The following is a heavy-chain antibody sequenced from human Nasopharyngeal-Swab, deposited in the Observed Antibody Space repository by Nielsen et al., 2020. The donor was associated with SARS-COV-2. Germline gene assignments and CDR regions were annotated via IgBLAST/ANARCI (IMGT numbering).Heavy chain of an antibody. CDR1: GSSFSRYS. CDR2: IKQDGSNK. Sequence: GESLKISCAVSGSSFSRYSMSWVRQAPGKGLEWVANIKQDGSNKYYADSVKGRFTISRDNSKNTLYLQMNSLRAEDTAVYYCARGARGFYYDSSGYSNFDYWGQGTLVTVSS. V-gene: IGHV3-7*01. D-gene: IGHD3-22*01. CDR3: ARGARGFYYDSSGYSNFDY. J-gene: IGHJ4*02.